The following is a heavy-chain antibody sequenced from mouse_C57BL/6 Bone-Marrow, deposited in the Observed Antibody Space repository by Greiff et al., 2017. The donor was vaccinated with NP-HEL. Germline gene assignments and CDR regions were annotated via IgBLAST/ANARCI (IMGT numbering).Heavy chain of an antibody. CDR2: INPNNGGT. Sequence: VQLKESGPELVKPGASVKMSCKASGYTFTDYNMHWVKQSHGKSLEWIGYINPNNGGTSYNQKFKGKATLTVNKSSSTAYMELRSLTSEDSAVYYCARKGGLRRLYAMDYWGQGTSVTVSS. CDR1: GYTFTDYN. D-gene: IGHD1-2*01. CDR3: ARKGGLRRLYAMDY. J-gene: IGHJ4*01. V-gene: IGHV1-22*01.